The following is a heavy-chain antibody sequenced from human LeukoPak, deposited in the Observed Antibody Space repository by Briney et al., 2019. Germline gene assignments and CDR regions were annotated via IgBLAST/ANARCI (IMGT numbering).Heavy chain of an antibody. CDR3: VRDGGVSGYDLLDY. J-gene: IGHJ4*02. CDR1: GFTYSNYW. CDR2: INQDGSKE. Sequence: GGSLRLSCAASGFTYSNYWMTWVRQAPGKGLEWVAHINQDGSKEYYMDSVKARFTISRDNAKNSLSLQMNSLRAEDTAVYYCVRDGGVSGYDLLDYWGQGTLVTVSS. D-gene: IGHD5-12*01. V-gene: IGHV3-7*01.